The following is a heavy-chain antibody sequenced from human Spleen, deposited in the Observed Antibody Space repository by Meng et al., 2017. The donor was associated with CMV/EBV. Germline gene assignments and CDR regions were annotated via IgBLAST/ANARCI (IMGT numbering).Heavy chain of an antibody. D-gene: IGHD5-18*01. CDR3: LDTAFSKSWDY. J-gene: IGHJ4*02. Sequence: GESLKISCAASGFTFSNYAMSWVRQVPGKGLEWVSVISGRGGSTYFADTYYAASVKGRFTISRDNSQNTVFLQMKSLKTEDTAVYYCLDTAFSKSWDYWGQGTLVTVSS. V-gene: IGHV3-23*01. CDR1: GFTFSNYA. CDR2: ISGRGGST.